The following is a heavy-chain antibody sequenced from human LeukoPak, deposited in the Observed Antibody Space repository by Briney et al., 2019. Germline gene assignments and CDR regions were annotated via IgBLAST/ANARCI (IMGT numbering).Heavy chain of an antibody. V-gene: IGHV1-2*02. CDR1: GYTFTGYY. D-gene: IGHD3-10*01. CDR2: INPNSGGT. Sequence: GASVKVSCKASGYTFTGYYMHWVRQAPGQGLEWIGWINPNSGGTNYAQKFQGRVTMTMDTSISTAYMELSRLRSADTAVYYCASPGNYGSGSSFDYWGQGTLVTVSS. CDR3: ASPGNYGSGSSFDY. J-gene: IGHJ4*02.